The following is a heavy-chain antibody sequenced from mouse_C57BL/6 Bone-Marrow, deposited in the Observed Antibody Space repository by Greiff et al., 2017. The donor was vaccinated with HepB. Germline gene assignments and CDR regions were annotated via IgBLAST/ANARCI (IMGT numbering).Heavy chain of an antibody. CDR2: IDPETGGT. V-gene: IGHV1-15*01. CDR3: TENYYFDSFPFAY. J-gene: IGHJ3*01. D-gene: IGHD1-1*01. CDR1: GYTFTDYE. Sequence: QVQLQQSGAELVRPGASVTLSCKASGYTFTDYEMHWVKQTPVHGLEWIGAIDPETGGTAYNQKFKGKAILTADKSSSTAYMELRSLTSEDSAVYYCTENYYFDSFPFAYWGQGTPVTVSA.